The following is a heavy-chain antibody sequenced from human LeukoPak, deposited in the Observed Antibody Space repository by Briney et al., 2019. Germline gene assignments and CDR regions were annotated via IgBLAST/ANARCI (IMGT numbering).Heavy chain of an antibody. D-gene: IGHD6-19*01. CDR1: GGSFSGYY. V-gene: IGHV4-34*01. CDR3: AIIAVAGLIRPDY. J-gene: IGHJ4*02. CDR2: INHSGST. Sequence: PSETLSLTCAVYGGSFSGYYWSWIRQPPGKGLEWIGEINHSGSTNYNPSLKSRVTISVDTSKNQFSLKLSSVTAADTAVYYCAIIAVAGLIRPDYWGQGTLVTVSS.